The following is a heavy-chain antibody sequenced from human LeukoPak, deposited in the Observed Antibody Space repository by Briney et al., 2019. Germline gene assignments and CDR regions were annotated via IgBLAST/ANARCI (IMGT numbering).Heavy chain of an antibody. V-gene: IGHV3-23*01. Sequence: PGGSLRLSCAASGFTFSIYAMSWVRQAPGKGLEWVSSSTSSGGTTYYADSVKGRFTISRDNSKDTLCLQMNSLRAEDTAVYYCAKDRPNYYDSSGHYYRQNGDYWGQGTLVTVSS. CDR3: AKDRPNYYDSSGHYYRQNGDY. J-gene: IGHJ4*02. CDR1: GFTFSIYA. CDR2: STSSGGTT. D-gene: IGHD3-22*01.